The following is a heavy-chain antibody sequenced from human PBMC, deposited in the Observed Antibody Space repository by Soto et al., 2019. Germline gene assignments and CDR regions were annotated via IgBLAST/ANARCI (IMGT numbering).Heavy chain of an antibody. D-gene: IGHD3-3*01. CDR2: INHTGGT. CDR3: ATRITVFGLLIPPFDP. CDR1: GGSVKGYY. V-gene: IGHV4-34*01. J-gene: IGHJ5*02. Sequence: KSSETLSLTCAVYGGSVKGYYWNWIRQPPGKGLEWIGEINHTGGTHYNPSLKSRVTMSVDTSKNQFSLRLSSVTAADTAIYYCATRITVFGLLIPPFDPWGQGTQVTVSS.